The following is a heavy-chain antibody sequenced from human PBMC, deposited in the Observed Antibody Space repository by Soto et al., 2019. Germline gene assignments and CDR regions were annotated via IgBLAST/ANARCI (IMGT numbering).Heavy chain of an antibody. CDR2: IWYDGSNK. D-gene: IGHD3-3*01. V-gene: IGHV3-33*01. CDR3: ARDQGIKDHYGIWSGHYYFDY. CDR1: GFTFSSYG. Sequence: GGSLRLSCAASGFTFSSYGMHWVRQAPGKGLEWVAVIWYDGSNKYYADSVKGRFTISRDNSKNTLYLQMNSLRAEDTAVYYCARDQGIKDHYGIWSGHYYFDYSGQGPLVTVYS. J-gene: IGHJ4*02.